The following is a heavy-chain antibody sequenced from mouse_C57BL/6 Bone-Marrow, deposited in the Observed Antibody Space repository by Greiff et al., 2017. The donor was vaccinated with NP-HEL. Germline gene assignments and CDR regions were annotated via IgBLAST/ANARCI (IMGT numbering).Heavy chain of an antibody. D-gene: IGHD2-4*01. CDR2: IYPGGGYT. CDR3: ARGDDYDENWYFDV. J-gene: IGHJ1*03. CDR1: GYTFTNYW. Sequence: QVQLKESGAELVRPGTSVKMSCKASGYTFTNYWIGWAKQRPGHGLEWIGDIYPGGGYTNSNEKFTGKATLTADKSSSTAYMQFSSLTSEDAAIYYCARGDDYDENWYFDVWGTGTTVTVSS. V-gene: IGHV1-63*01.